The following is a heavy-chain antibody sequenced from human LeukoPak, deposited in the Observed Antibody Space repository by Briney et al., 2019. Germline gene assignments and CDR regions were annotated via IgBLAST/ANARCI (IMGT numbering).Heavy chain of an antibody. CDR2: ISDSGNT. J-gene: IGHJ4*02. V-gene: IGHV3-23*01. Sequence: GGSLRLSCAASGYTFEDCGMSWVRQAPGKGLEWVSAISDSGNTYHADSVKGRFTISRDSSKNTLFLQMNRLRPEDAAVYYCAKAPVTTCRGAYCYPFDYWGQGTLVTVSS. D-gene: IGHD2-21*01. CDR1: GYTFEDCG. CDR3: AKAPVTTCRGAYCYPFDY.